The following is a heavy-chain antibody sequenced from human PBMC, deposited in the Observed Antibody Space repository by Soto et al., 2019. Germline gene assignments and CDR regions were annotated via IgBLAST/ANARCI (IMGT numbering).Heavy chain of an antibody. CDR1: SVSSNSAA. D-gene: IGHD2-15*01. J-gene: IGHJ6*02. Sequence: SVSSNSAAWNWIRQSPSRGLEWLGRTYYRSKWYNDYAVSVKSRITINPDTSKNQFSLQLNSVTPEDTAVYYCARDRVVVAATNYYYYYGMDVWGQGTTVTVSS. CDR3: ARDRVVVAATNYYYYYGMDV. V-gene: IGHV6-1*01. CDR2: TYYRSKWYN.